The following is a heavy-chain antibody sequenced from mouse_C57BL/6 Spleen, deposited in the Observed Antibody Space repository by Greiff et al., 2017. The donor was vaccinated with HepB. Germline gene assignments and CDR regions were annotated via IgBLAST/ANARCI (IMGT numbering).Heavy chain of an antibody. V-gene: IGHV1-20*01. J-gene: IGHJ2*01. Sequence: VQLQQSGPELVKPGDSVKISCKASGYSFTGYFMNWVMQSHGKSLEWIGRIKPYNGDTFYNQKFKGKATLTVDKSSSTAHMELRSLTSEDSAVYYCARRIYEGYYFDYWGQGTTLTVSS. CDR3: ARRIYEGYYFDY. CDR2: IKPYNGDT. D-gene: IGHD2-2*01. CDR1: GYSFTGYF.